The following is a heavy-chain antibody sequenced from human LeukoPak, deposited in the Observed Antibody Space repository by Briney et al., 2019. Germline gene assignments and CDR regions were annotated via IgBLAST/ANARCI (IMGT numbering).Heavy chain of an antibody. Sequence: GGSLRLSCAASGFTFSSYSMNWVRQAPGKGLEWVSSISSSRSYIYYADSVKGRFTISRDNAKNSLYLQMNSLRAEDTAVYYCARDPRFSGYVDYWGQGTLVTVSS. CDR1: GFTFSSYS. V-gene: IGHV3-21*01. J-gene: IGHJ4*02. CDR2: ISSSRSYI. CDR3: ARDPRFSGYVDY.